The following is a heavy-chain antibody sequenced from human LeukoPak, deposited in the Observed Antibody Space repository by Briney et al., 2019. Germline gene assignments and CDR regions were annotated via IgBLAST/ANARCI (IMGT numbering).Heavy chain of an antibody. CDR1: GFTFSSYE. J-gene: IGHJ4*02. CDR2: ISSSDSTI. V-gene: IGHV3-48*03. Sequence: PGGSLRLSCAASGFTFSSYEMHWVRQAPGKGLEWVSYISSSDSTIYYADSVKGRFTISRDNSKNSLYLQMNSLRAEDTALYYCAKGVAGTGDLDYWGQGTLVTVSS. CDR3: AKGVAGTGDLDY. D-gene: IGHD6-19*01.